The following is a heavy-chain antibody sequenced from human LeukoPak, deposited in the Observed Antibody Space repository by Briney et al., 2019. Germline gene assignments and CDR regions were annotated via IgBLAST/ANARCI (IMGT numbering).Heavy chain of an antibody. CDR3: ARVAADTVTYDY. CDR2: INSDGSST. D-gene: IGHD4-11*01. Sequence: GGSLRLSCAASGFTFSSYWMHWVRQAPGKGLVWVTRINSDGSSTSYADSVKGRFTISRDNAKNTLYLQMNSLRGEDTAVYFCARVAADTVTYDYWGQGALVTVSS. CDR1: GFTFSSYW. V-gene: IGHV3-74*01. J-gene: IGHJ4*02.